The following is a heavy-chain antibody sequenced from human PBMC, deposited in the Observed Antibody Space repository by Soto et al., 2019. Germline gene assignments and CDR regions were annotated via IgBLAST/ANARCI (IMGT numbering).Heavy chain of an antibody. D-gene: IGHD5-12*01. CDR3: ARGITRGTVEARTCDFDS. CDR2: IIPIFGTR. CDR1: GGTFTSYA. J-gene: IGHJ4*02. Sequence: QVQLVQSGAEVKKPGSSVKVSCKASGGTFTSYAISWVRQAPGQGFEWMGGIIPIFGTRNYAQKFQRRVTITADESTGTGYMELSSLRYEDTPVYYCARGITRGTVEARTCDFDSWGQGTLVTVSS. V-gene: IGHV1-69*01.